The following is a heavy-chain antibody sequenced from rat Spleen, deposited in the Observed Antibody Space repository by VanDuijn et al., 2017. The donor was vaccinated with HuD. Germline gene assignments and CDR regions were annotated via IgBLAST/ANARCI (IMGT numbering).Heavy chain of an antibody. J-gene: IGHJ1*01. D-gene: IGHD1-10*01. CDR1: GFTFSDYY. Sequence: EVQLVESGGGLVQPGRSLKLSCAASGFTFSDYYMAWVRQAPKKGLEWVASINYEGSSTYYRDSVKGRFTISRDNAKNTLYLQMDSLRSEDTATYYCAKDYNNYWYFDFWGPGTMVTVSS. V-gene: IGHV5-22*01. CDR2: INYEGSST. CDR3: AKDYNNYWYFDF.